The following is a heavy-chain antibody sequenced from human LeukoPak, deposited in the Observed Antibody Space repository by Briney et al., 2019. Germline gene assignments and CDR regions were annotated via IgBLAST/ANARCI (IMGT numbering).Heavy chain of an antibody. D-gene: IGHD6-13*01. V-gene: IGHV1-2*02. J-gene: IGHJ4*02. Sequence: ASVKVSCKASGYTFTGYYMHWVRQAPGQGLEWMGWINPNSGGTNYAQKFQGRVTMTRDTSISTVYMELSRLRSDDTAVYYCARDSAAADPYYFDYCGQGKLVTVSS. CDR1: GYTFTGYY. CDR2: INPNSGGT. CDR3: ARDSAAADPYYFDY.